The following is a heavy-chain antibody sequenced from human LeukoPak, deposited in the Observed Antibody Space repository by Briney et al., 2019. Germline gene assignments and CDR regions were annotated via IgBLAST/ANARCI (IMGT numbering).Heavy chain of an antibody. J-gene: IGHJ4*02. D-gene: IGHD3-16*02. Sequence: GGSLRLSCVASGFTFSSYAMHWVRQAPGKGLEWVAVISYDGSNKYYADSVKGRFTISRDNSKNTLYLQMNSLRAEDTAVYYCAAGRLGELSSYFDYWGQGTLVTVSS. CDR3: AAGRLGELSSYFDY. V-gene: IGHV3-30-3*01. CDR1: GFTFSSYA. CDR2: ISYDGSNK.